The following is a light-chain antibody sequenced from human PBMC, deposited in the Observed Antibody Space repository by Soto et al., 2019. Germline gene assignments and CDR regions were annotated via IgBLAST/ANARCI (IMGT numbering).Light chain of an antibody. CDR2: SNN. CDR1: SSNIGAGYD. J-gene: IGLJ2*01. V-gene: IGLV1-40*01. CDR3: AAWDDSLNVLV. Sequence: QSVLTQPPSVSGAPGQRVTISCTGSSSNIGAGYDVHWYQQLPGTAPKLLIYSNNQRPSGVPDRFSGSKSGTSASLAISGLQSDDETQYYCAAWDDSLNVLVFGGGTKLTVL.